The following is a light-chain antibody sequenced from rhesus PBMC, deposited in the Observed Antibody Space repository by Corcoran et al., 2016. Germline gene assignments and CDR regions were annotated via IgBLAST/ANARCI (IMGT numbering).Light chain of an antibody. CDR2: DAS. J-gene: IGKJ3*01. CDR1: QGISSY. CDR3: QQRNTFPFT. V-gene: IGKV1-38*01. Sequence: DIQLTQSPSSLSASVGDRVTITCRASQGISSYLAWYQQKSGKAPKLLIFDASSLKSGVPSRFSGSGSWIEITLTISRLQPEDFATYYCQQRNTFPFTFGPGTKLDIK.